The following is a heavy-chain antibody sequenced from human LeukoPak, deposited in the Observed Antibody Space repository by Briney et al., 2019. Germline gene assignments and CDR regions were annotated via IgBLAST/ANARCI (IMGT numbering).Heavy chain of an antibody. D-gene: IGHD2-21*02. J-gene: IGHJ3*02. CDR1: GFTFSSYS. Sequence: PGRSLRLSCAASGFTFSSYSMNWVRQAPGKGLEWVSSISSSSSYIYYADSLKGRFTISRDNAKNSLYLQMNSLRAEDTAVYYCARDACGGDCYSGDAFDIWGHGTMVTVSS. CDR2: ISSSSSYI. CDR3: ARDACGGDCYSGDAFDI. V-gene: IGHV3-21*01.